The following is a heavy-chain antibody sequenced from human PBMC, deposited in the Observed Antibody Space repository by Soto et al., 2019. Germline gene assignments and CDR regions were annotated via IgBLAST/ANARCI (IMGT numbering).Heavy chain of an antibody. J-gene: IGHJ4*02. CDR1: GGSISSYY. Sequence: QVQLQESGPGLVKPSETLSLTCTVSGGSISSYYWSWIRQPPGKGLEWIGYIYYSGSTNYNPSLTRPVTISVDTSKNQSSLNLISVTAADPAVDYCASLVVYGHVDYWGRGTLVTVSS. V-gene: IGHV4-59*12. CDR3: ASLVVYGHVDY. D-gene: IGHD1-20*01. CDR2: IYYSGST.